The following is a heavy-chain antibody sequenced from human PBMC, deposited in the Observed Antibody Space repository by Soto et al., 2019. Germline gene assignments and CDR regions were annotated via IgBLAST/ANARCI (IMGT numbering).Heavy chain of an antibody. CDR1: GGTFSSYA. D-gene: IGHD3-22*01. V-gene: IGHV1-69*13. CDR2: IIPIFGTA. CDR3: ARGSTPGSSGYYYFDY. J-gene: IGHJ4*02. Sequence: SVKVSCKASGGTFSSYAIIWVRQAPGQGLEWMGGIIPIFGTANYAQKFQGRVTITADESTSTAYMELSSLRSEDTAVYYCARGSTPGSSGYYYFDYWGQGTLVTVSS.